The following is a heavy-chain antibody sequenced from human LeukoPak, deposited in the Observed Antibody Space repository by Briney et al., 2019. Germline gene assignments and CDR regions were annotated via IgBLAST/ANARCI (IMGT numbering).Heavy chain of an antibody. V-gene: IGHV3-23*01. CDR1: GFTFSSYA. Sequence: GGSLRLSCAASGFTFSSYAMNWVRQAPGKGLEWVSAISGSSDSTYYADSVKGRFTISRDNSKNTLYLQMNSLRAEDTAVYYCAKGSSGSFYSHFDYWGQGTLVTVSS. J-gene: IGHJ4*02. CDR2: ISGSSDST. CDR3: AKGSSGSFYSHFDY. D-gene: IGHD3-10*01.